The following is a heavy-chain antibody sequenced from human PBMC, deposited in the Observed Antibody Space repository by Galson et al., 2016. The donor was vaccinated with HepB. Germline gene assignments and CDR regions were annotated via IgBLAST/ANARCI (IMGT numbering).Heavy chain of an antibody. D-gene: IGHD3-3*01. CDR3: ARGGYDFWSGPGSGWFGP. Sequence: TLSLTCTVSGVSVSSLYWSWIRQPPGKGLEWIGYIYYSGITNYNPSLKSRVTIPVDTSKNQFSLKLSSVTAADTAVYYCARGGYDFWSGPGSGWFGPWGQGTLVTVSS. J-gene: IGHJ5*02. V-gene: IGHV4-59*02. CDR2: IYYSGIT. CDR1: GVSVSSLY.